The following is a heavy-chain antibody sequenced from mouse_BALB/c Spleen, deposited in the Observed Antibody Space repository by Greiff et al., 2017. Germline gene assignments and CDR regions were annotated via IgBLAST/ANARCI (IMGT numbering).Heavy chain of an antibody. Sequence: QVQLQQSGPGLVAPSQSLSITCTVSGFSLTGYGVNWVRQPPGKGLEWLGMIWGDGSTDYNSALKSRLSISKDNSKSQVFLKMNSLQTDDTARYYCARDLNYGSSFYYAMDYWGQGTSVTVSS. D-gene: IGHD1-1*01. CDR3: ARDLNYGSSFYYAMDY. CDR1: GFSLTGYG. V-gene: IGHV2-6-7*01. CDR2: IWGDGST. J-gene: IGHJ4*01.